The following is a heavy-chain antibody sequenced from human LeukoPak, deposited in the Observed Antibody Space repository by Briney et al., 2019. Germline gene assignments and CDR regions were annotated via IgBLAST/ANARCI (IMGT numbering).Heavy chain of an antibody. CDR1: GFTFNTFW. J-gene: IGHJ6*03. Sequence: PGGSLRLSCEASGFTFNTFWMSWVRQAPGKGLEWVANIKQDGSEKYYVDSVKGRFTISRDNAKNSLYLQMNSLRVEDTAVYYCAKAPRFGDHATEYYYYYMHVWGKGTTVTVSS. V-gene: IGHV3-7*03. CDR3: AKAPRFGDHATEYYYYYMHV. D-gene: IGHD3-16*01. CDR2: IKQDGSEK.